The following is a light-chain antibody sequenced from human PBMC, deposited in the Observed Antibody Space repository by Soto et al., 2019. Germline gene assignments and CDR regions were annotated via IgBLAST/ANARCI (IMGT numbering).Light chain of an antibody. V-gene: IGKV1-17*01. Sequence: DIQMTQSPSSLSSCVGYIFTITCRASQAIRNDLAWYQQKPGRAPKRLIYGSSSLQSGVPSRFSGRGSGTEFTLTISSLQPEDFATYYCLQHNVFPRTFGQGTKVDIK. CDR1: QAIRND. CDR2: GSS. J-gene: IGKJ1*01. CDR3: LQHNVFPRT.